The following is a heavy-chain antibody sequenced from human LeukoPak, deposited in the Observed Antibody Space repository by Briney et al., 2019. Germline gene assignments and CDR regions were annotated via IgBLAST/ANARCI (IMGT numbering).Heavy chain of an antibody. V-gene: IGHV1-69*04. J-gene: IGHJ5*02. Sequence: GASVKVSRKASGGNFSSYAISWVRQAPGQGLEWMGRIIPILGIANYAQKFQGRVTITADKSTSTAYMELSSLRSEDTAVYYCARDPRLVPYGDPNWFDPWGQGTLVTVSS. CDR1: GGNFSSYA. CDR2: IIPILGIA. CDR3: ARDPRLVPYGDPNWFDP. D-gene: IGHD4-17*01.